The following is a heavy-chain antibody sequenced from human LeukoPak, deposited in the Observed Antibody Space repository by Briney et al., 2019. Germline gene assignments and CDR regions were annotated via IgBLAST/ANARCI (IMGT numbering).Heavy chain of an antibody. Sequence: SETLSLTCTVSGGSISSYYWSWIRQPPGKGLEWIGDIYYSGSTNYNPSLKSRVTISVDTSKNQFSLRLSSVTAADTAVYYCARAPYDSGGYYDYYFDYWGQGTLVTVSS. D-gene: IGHD3-22*01. V-gene: IGHV4-59*08. CDR1: GGSISSYY. CDR2: IYYSGST. CDR3: ARAPYDSGGYYDYYFDY. J-gene: IGHJ4*02.